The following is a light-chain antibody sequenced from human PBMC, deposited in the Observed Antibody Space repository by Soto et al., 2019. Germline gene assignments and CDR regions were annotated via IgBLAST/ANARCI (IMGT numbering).Light chain of an antibody. CDR1: SSNIGTGYD. CDR2: GNS. CDR3: QSFDSSRFYV. Sequence: QSVLTQPPSVSGAPGQRVTISCTGSSSNIGTGYDVHWYQQLPGTAPKLLIYGNSNRPSGVPDRFSGSKSGTSASLAITGLQAEDEAHYYCQSFDSSRFYVSGTGTKVTVL. J-gene: IGLJ1*01. V-gene: IGLV1-40*01.